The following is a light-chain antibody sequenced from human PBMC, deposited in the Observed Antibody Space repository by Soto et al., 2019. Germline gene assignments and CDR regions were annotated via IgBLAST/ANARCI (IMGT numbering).Light chain of an antibody. CDR1: QSVGSNY. CDR2: GAS. CDR3: HQYGSSPYT. J-gene: IGKJ2*01. V-gene: IGKV3-20*01. Sequence: EIVLTQSPGTLSLSPGERATLSCRPSQSVGSNYLAWYQQKPGQAPRLLIYGASSRATGIPDRFSGSGSGTDFTLTISRLEPEDFAVYYCHQYGSSPYTFGQGTKVDIK.